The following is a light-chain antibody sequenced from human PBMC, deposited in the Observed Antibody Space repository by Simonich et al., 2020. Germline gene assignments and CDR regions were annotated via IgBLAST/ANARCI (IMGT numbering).Light chain of an antibody. CDR3: QQYNNWPRT. CDR1: QSVSSSY. CDR2: DAS. Sequence: EIVLTQSPGTLSLSPGERATLSCRASQSVSSSYLAWYQQKPGLAPRLLIDDASSRATDSPDRFSGSGSGTDFTLTISRLEPEDFAVYYCQQYNNWPRTFGQGTKVEIK. V-gene: IGKV3D-20*01. J-gene: IGKJ1*01.